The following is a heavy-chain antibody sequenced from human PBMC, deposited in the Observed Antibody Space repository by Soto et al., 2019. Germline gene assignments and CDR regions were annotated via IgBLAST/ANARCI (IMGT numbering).Heavy chain of an antibody. V-gene: IGHV1-8*01. D-gene: IGHD6-19*01. J-gene: IGHJ5*02. CDR3: TRDRGWPKNQFDP. Sequence: ASVKVSCKASGYSFNSYEISWVRQATGQGLEWMAWISPNRGTTGYAQRFQGRLSVTFNTSLNTVYMELSGLRSDDTAVYYCTRDRGWPKNQFDPCGQGNLVTVSS. CDR2: ISPNRGTT. CDR1: GYSFNSYE.